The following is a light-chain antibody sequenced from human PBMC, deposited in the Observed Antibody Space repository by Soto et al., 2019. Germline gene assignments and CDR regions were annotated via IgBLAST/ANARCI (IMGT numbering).Light chain of an antibody. J-gene: IGKJ1*01. CDR2: VAS. Sequence: EIVLTQSPGTMSLSPGESATLPCRASQSLSINYIAWYQQKPGQAPRILIYVASSRAAGIPARFSGSGSGTDLTLTISRLEPEDFAMYYCQKYVSSPGTFGQGTKVDIK. CDR3: QKYVSSPGT. V-gene: IGKV3-20*01. CDR1: QSLSINY.